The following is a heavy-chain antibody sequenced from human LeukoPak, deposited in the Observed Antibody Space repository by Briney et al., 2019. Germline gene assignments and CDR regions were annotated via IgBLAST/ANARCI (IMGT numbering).Heavy chain of an antibody. D-gene: IGHD3-10*01. CDR2: IYPSDSET. Sequence: AESLKISCKGSGFSFNTFWIGWVRQTPETGLEWMGNIYPSDSETKYKPSFQGQVTISVDKSISTAYLRLSSLKASDTAIYYCARLIYYGSGKTYFFDSWGQGTLVTVSS. CDR3: ARLIYYGSGKTYFFDS. J-gene: IGHJ4*02. V-gene: IGHV5-51*01. CDR1: GFSFNTFW.